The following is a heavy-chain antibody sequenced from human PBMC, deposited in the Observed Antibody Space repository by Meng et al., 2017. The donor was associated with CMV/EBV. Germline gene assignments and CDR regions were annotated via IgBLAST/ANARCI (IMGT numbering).Heavy chain of an antibody. CDR3: ARVWGEY. V-gene: IGHV4-38-2*02. Sequence: GSLRLSCTVSGYSISSGYYWGWIRQPPGKGPEWIGSIFHSGNTYYNPSLESRVTMSVDTSKNQFSLKLTSVTAADTAVYYCARVWGEYWGQGTLVTVSS. CDR2: IFHSGNT. J-gene: IGHJ4*02. CDR1: GYSISSGYY. D-gene: IGHD7-27*01.